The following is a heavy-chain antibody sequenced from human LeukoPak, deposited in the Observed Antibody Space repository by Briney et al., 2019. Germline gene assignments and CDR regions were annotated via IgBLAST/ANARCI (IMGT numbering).Heavy chain of an antibody. V-gene: IGHV5-51*01. D-gene: IGHD6-13*01. Sequence: GESLKISCKNSGYNFSSYWIGWVRQMPGKGLEWMGIIYPGDSDTRYSPSSQGRVTISADKSISTAYPQWSSLKASDIAMYYCARLSAAGTVYWGQGTLVTVSS. CDR1: GYNFSSYW. CDR3: ARLSAAGTVY. CDR2: IYPGDSDT. J-gene: IGHJ4*02.